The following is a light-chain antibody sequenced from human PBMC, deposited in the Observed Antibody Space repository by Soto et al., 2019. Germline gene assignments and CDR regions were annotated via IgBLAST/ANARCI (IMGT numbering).Light chain of an antibody. J-gene: IGKJ2*01. CDR1: EGISTY. Sequence: IQLTQSPSSLSASVGDRVTITCRASEGISTYVAWYQQKPGTAPKLLIYAASTLQSGVPSRFSGSGSGTHFTLTISRLEPEDFAVYYCQQYGTSPFTFGQGSKLEIK. CDR2: AAS. V-gene: IGKV1-9*01. CDR3: QQYGTSPFT.